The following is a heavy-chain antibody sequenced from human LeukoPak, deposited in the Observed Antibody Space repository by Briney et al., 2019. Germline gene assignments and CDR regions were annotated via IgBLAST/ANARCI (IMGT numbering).Heavy chain of an antibody. V-gene: IGHV4-4*07. CDR2: IYTRPGT. CDR3: ATLRGPRNNIDY. J-gene: IGHJ4*02. D-gene: IGHD1/OR15-1a*01. CDR1: GGSISSYY. Sequence: PSETLSLTCTVAGGSISSYYGSWIRQPAGKRPKRIGLIYTRPGTNYNPSLKGRVTMSVDTSKNQFSLKWSCLTAADTAVYHRATLRGPRNNIDYWREGTLDTVSS.